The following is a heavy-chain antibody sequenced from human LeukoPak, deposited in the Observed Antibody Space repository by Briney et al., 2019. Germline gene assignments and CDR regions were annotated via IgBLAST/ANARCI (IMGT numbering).Heavy chain of an antibody. D-gene: IGHD5-24*01. J-gene: IGHJ4*02. CDR3: ARDHSPNRAPGVSGTDGFDY. CDR1: GYTFTGYY. Sequence: ASVKVSCKASGYTFTGYYMHWVRQAPGQGLEWMGWINPNSGGTNYAQKFQGRVTMTRDTSISTAYMELSRLRSDDTAVYYCARDHSPNRAPGVSGTDGFDYWGQGTLVTVSS. CDR2: INPNSGGT. V-gene: IGHV1-2*02.